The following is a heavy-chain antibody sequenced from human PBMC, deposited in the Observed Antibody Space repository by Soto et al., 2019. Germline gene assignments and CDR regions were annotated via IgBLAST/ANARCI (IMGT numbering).Heavy chain of an antibody. V-gene: IGHV4-31*03. CDR3: ARATEGGDAFDI. Sequence: QVQLQESGPGLVKPSQTLSLTCTVSGGSISSGGYYWSWIRQHPGKGLEWIGYIYYSGSTYYTPSLKSRVNISVDTSKNQFSLKLSSVTAADTAVYYCARATEGGDAFDIWGQGTMVTVSS. J-gene: IGHJ3*02. CDR2: IYYSGST. D-gene: IGHD3-16*01. CDR1: GGSISSGGYY.